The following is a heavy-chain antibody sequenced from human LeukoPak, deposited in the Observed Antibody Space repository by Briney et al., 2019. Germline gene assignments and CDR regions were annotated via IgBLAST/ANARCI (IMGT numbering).Heavy chain of an antibody. CDR3: ARAVAAIVNWFDP. CDR1: GYTFAGYY. J-gene: IGHJ5*02. CDR2: INPNSGDT. D-gene: IGHD6-13*01. V-gene: IGHV1-2*02. Sequence: ASVKVSCKASGYTFAGYYMHWVRQAPGQGLEWMGWINPNSGDTNNAQKFQGRVTTTSDTSISTAYMELSRLRSDDTAVYYCARAVAAIVNWFDPWGQGTLVTVSS.